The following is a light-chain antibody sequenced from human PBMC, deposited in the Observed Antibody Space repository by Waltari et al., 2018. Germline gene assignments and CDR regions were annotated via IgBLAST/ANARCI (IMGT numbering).Light chain of an antibody. V-gene: IGKV1-39*01. CDR2: AAS. J-gene: IGKJ5*01. Sequence: DIQMTQSPSSLSASVGDRVTMTCRASQTISSYLIWYRQKPGKPPNLLIYAASNLHTGVPSRFSGSGSGTDFTLTISEIQPDDFATYYCQQSYNSPITFGQGTRLEIQ. CDR1: QTISSY. CDR3: QQSYNSPIT.